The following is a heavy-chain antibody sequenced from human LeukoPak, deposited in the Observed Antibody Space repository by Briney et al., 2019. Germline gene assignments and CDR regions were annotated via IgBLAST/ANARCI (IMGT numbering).Heavy chain of an antibody. D-gene: IGHD4-23*01. CDR3: AGHYGGNSDGFDY. Sequence: PSETLSLTCTVSGGSISSSSYYWGWIRQPPGKGLEWIGSIYYSGSTYYNPSLKSRVTISVDTSKNQFSLKLSSVTAADTAVYYCAGHYGGNSDGFDYWGQGTLVTVSS. V-gene: IGHV4-39*07. CDR1: GGSISSSSYY. CDR2: IYYSGST. J-gene: IGHJ4*02.